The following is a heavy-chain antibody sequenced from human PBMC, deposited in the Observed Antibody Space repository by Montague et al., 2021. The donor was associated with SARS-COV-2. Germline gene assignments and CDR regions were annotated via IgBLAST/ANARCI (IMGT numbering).Heavy chain of an antibody. Sequence: SLRLSCAASGFTFSSYWMSWVRQAPGKGLEWVANIKQDGSGKYYVDSVKGRFTISRDNAKNSLYLQMNSLRAEDTAVYYCARGPWEGELLWHDAFDIWGQGTMVTVSS. J-gene: IGHJ3*02. CDR1: GFTFSSYW. CDR2: IKQDGSGK. V-gene: IGHV3-7*04. D-gene: IGHD1-26*01. CDR3: ARGPWEGELLWHDAFDI.